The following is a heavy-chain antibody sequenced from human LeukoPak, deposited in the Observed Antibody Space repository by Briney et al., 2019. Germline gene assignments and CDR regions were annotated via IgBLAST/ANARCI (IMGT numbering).Heavy chain of an antibody. CDR1: GYTFTSYY. J-gene: IGHJ4*02. D-gene: IGHD6-6*01. Sequence: ASVKVSCKASGYTFTSYYMHWVRQAPGQGLEWMGRINPNSGGTNYAQKFQGRVTMTRDTSISTAYMELSRLRSDDTAVYYCARGLPRARPIQDWGQGTLVTVSS. CDR3: ARGLPRARPIQD. CDR2: INPNSGGT. V-gene: IGHV1-2*06.